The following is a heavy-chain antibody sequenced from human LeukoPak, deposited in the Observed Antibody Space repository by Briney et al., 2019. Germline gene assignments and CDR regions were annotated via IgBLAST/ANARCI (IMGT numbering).Heavy chain of an antibody. J-gene: IGHJ6*03. CDR2: IIPIFGTA. CDR1: GGTFSSYA. Sequence: SVKVSCKASGGTFSSYAISWVRQAPGRGLEWMGGIIPIFGTANYAQKFQGRVTITADESTSTAYMELGSLRSEDTAVYYCARGSWGPYCSSTSCYGWDYYYYYMDVWGKGTTVTVSS. D-gene: IGHD2-2*01. V-gene: IGHV1-69*01. CDR3: ARGSWGPYCSSTSCYGWDYYYYYMDV.